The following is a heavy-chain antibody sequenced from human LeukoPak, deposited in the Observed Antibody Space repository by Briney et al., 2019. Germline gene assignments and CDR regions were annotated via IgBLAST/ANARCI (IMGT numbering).Heavy chain of an antibody. D-gene: IGHD3-9*01. CDR2: IYHSGST. CDR3: ARGYLLTGYSYFDY. V-gene: IGHV4-30-2*01. J-gene: IGHJ4*02. CDR1: GGSISSGGYS. Sequence: KPSQTLSLTCAVSGGSISSGGYSWRWIRQPPGKGLEWIGYIYHSGSTYYNPSLKSRVTISVDRSKNQFSLKLSSVTAADTAVYYCARGYLLTGYSYFDYWGQGTLVTVS.